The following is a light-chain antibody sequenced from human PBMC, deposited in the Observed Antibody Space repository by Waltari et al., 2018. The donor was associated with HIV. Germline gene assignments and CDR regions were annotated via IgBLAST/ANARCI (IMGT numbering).Light chain of an antibody. CDR1: QSIGSW. V-gene: IGKV1-5*03. CDR3: QQYNTYSSIT. CDR2: KAS. Sequence: DIQMTQSPSTLSASVGDRVTITCRASQSIGSWLAWYQQKPGKAPKLLIYKASTLESGVPGRFSGYESGTEFTLTISRLQPDDFATYYCQQYNTYSSITFGQGTRLEIK. J-gene: IGKJ5*01.